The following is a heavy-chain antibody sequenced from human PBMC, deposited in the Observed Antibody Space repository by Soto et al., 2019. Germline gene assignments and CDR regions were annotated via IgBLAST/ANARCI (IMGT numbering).Heavy chain of an antibody. CDR2: ITGGGGGT. Sequence: EVQLLESGGVLVQPGGSLRLSCAASGFTFSSSAMSWVRRAPGEGLEWVSAITGGGGGTYYADSVKGRFTISRDNSKNTLYLRMDRLIAEDTAVYYCAKGSGSARTYYFDYWGQGTLVTVSS. CDR3: AKGSGSARTYYFDY. D-gene: IGHD2-2*01. CDR1: GFTFSSSA. V-gene: IGHV3-23*01. J-gene: IGHJ4*02.